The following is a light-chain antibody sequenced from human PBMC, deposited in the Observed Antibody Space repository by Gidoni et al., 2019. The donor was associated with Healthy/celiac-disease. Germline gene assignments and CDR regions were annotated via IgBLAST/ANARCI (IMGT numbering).Light chain of an antibody. J-gene: IGKJ4*01. CDR2: AAS. CDR3: QQSYNTPLT. CDR1: QSISSY. V-gene: IGKV1-39*01. Sequence: DIQMTQSPSSLSASVGDRVTITCRASQSISSYLNWYQQKPGKAPKLLIYAASSLQSGVPSRFSGSGSGTDFTLTISSLQPEDFATYYCQQSYNTPLTFGGXTKVEIK.